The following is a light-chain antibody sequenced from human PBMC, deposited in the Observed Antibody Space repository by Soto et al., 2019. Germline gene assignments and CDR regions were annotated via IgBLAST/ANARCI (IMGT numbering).Light chain of an antibody. J-gene: IGLJ2*01. Sequence: SYELTQPPSVSVAPGQTARIPCGGDNIDVKSVHWNQQRPGQAPVLVVYDDTERPSGIPERFSGSNSGNTATLTISRVEAGDEADYYCQVWDSGSDHVVFGGGTKLTVL. CDR2: DDT. CDR1: NIDVKS. V-gene: IGLV3-21*02. CDR3: QVWDSGSDHVV.